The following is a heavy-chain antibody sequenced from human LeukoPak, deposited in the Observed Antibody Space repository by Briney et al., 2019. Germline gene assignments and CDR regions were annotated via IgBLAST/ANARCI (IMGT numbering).Heavy chain of an antibody. V-gene: IGHV1-8*01. CDR3: ARGAYYYGSGSYHRFDP. CDR2: MNPNSGNT. J-gene: IGHJ5*02. Sequence: ASVKVSCKASGYTFTSYDINWVRQATGQGLEWMGWMNPNSGNTGYAQKFQGRVTMTRNTSISTAYMELSSLRSEDTAVYYCARGAYYYGSGSYHRFDPWGQGTLVTVSS. CDR1: GYTFTSYD. D-gene: IGHD3-10*01.